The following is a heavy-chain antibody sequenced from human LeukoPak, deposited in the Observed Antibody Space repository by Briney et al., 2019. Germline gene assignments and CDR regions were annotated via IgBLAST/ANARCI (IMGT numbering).Heavy chain of an antibody. Sequence: ASVKVSCKVSGYTFTGYYMHWVRQAPGQGLEWMGRINPNSGGTNYAQKFQGRVTMTRDTSISTAYMELSRLRSEDTAVYYCARGNPTQLLRYFDWLLDYWGQGTLVTVSS. CDR3: ARGNPTQLLRYFDWLLDY. CDR1: GYTFTGYY. D-gene: IGHD3-9*01. CDR2: INPNSGGT. V-gene: IGHV1-2*06. J-gene: IGHJ4*02.